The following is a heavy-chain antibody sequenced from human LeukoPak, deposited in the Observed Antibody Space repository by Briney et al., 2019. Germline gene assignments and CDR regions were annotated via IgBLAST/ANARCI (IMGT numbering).Heavy chain of an antibody. Sequence: GGSLRLSCAASGYTFSSYGMHWVRQAPGKGLEWVAVIWYDGSNKYYADSVKGRFTISRDNSKNTLYLQMNSLRAEDTAVYYCARERRIAAAGTWDLGYDYWGQRTLVTVSS. CDR1: GYTFSSYG. D-gene: IGHD6-13*01. J-gene: IGHJ4*02. CDR3: ARERRIAAAGTWDLGYDY. CDR2: IWYDGSNK. V-gene: IGHV3-33*01.